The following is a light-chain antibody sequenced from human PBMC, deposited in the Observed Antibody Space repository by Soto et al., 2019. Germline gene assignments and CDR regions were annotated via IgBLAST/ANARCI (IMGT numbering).Light chain of an antibody. Sequence: ETVLTQSPGTLSLSPGERATLSCRASQSITNNYLAWYQQKPGQAPRLLIYGASSRVTGIPDRFSGSGSGTDFTLTISRLEPEDFVVYYCQQYRTSPITFGQGTRLEIK. CDR3: QQYRTSPIT. CDR2: GAS. J-gene: IGKJ5*01. CDR1: QSITNNY. V-gene: IGKV3-20*01.